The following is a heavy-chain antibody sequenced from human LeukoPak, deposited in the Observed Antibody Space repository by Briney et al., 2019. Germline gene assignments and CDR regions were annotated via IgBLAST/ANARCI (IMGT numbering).Heavy chain of an antibody. CDR3: AKGRGLARMQSQDY. CDR2: ISYDGSNK. Sequence: PGRSLRLSCAASGFTFSSYGMHWVRQAPGKGLEWVAVISYDGSNKYYADSVKGRFTISRDNSKNTLYLQMNSLRAEDTAVYYCAKGRGLARMQSQDYWGQGTLVTVSS. J-gene: IGHJ4*02. V-gene: IGHV3-30*18. CDR1: GFTFSSYG. D-gene: IGHD6-6*01.